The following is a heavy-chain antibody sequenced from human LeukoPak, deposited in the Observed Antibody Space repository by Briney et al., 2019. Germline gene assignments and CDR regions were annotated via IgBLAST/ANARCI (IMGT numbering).Heavy chain of an antibody. Sequence: PSETLSLTCTVSGYSISSGYYWGWIRQPPGKGLEWIGRIYHSGSTYYNPSLKSRVTISVDTSKNQFSLKLSSVTAADTAVYYCARATMTTICSYDYWGQGTLVSVSS. V-gene: IGHV4-38-2*02. CDR2: IYHSGST. CDR3: ARATMTTICSYDY. J-gene: IGHJ4*02. D-gene: IGHD3-3*01. CDR1: GYSISSGYY.